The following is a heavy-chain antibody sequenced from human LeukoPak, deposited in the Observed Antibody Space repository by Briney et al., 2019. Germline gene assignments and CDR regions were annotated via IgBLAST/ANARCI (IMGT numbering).Heavy chain of an antibody. V-gene: IGHV1-8*03. J-gene: IGHJ6*03. CDR3: ARAIQLRRTYYYYMDV. CDR1: GYTFTSYD. CDR2: MNPNSGNT. D-gene: IGHD5-18*01. Sequence: ASVTVSCKASGYTFTSYDINWVRQATGQGLEWMGWMNPNSGNTGYAQKFQGRVTITRNTSISTAYMELSSLRSEDTAVYYCARAIQLRRTYYYYMDVWGKGTTVTVSS.